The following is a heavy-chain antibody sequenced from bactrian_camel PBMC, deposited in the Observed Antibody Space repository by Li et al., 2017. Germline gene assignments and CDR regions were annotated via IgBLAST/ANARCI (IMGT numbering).Heavy chain of an antibody. J-gene: IGHJ4*01. V-gene: IGHV3S55*01. CDR1: GDTIGRYC. CDR2: IESDGST. D-gene: IGHD6*01. Sequence: HVQLVESGGGSVQAGGSLRLSCVASGDTIGRYCMGWFRQIPDKEREGVAGIESDGSTSYTDSVRGRFTVSQDSAKNILYLQMNSLKPEDTAMYYCAAQRGKDDGTWYAYYWGQGTQVTVS. CDR3: AAQRGKDDGTWYAYY.